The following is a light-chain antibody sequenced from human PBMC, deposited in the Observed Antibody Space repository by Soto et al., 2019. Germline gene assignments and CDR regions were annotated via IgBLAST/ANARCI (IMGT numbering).Light chain of an antibody. V-gene: IGLV3-25*03. J-gene: IGLJ1*01. CDR2: KDS. CDR3: QSADSSGTYV. CDR1: ALPKQY. Sequence: SYELTQPPSASVSPGQTARITCAGDALPKQYAYWYQQKPGQAPVLVRYKDSERPSGIPERFSGSSSGTTVTLTISGVQAEDEADYYCQSADSSGTYVFGTGTKLTVL.